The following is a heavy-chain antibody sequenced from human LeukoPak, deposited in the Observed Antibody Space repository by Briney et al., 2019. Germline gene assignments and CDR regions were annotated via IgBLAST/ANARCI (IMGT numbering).Heavy chain of an antibody. J-gene: IGHJ5*02. Sequence: GGSLRLSCAASGFSFSSYRMNWVRQAPGKGLEWVSSVSNSGDYIHYADSVKGRFTISRDNSKNSLYLQMNSLRAEDTAVYYCARAPKFRLVGVPKGPFDPWGQGTLVTVSS. D-gene: IGHD1-26*01. V-gene: IGHV3-21*04. CDR2: VSNSGDYI. CDR3: ARAPKFRLVGVPKGPFDP. CDR1: GFSFSSYR.